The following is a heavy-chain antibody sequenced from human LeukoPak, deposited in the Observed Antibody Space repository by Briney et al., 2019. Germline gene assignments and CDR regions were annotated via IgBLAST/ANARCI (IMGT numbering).Heavy chain of an antibody. CDR2: IYYSGST. CDR1: GGSISSSSYY. V-gene: IGHV4-39*01. J-gene: IGHJ3*02. CDR3: AGKRCSGGSCFDAFDI. D-gene: IGHD2-15*01. Sequence: SETLSLTCTVSGGSISSSSYYWGWIRQPPGKGLEWIGSIYYSGSTYYNPSLRSRVTISVDTSKNQFSLKLSSVTAADTAVYYCAGKRCSGGSCFDAFDIWGQGTMVTVSS.